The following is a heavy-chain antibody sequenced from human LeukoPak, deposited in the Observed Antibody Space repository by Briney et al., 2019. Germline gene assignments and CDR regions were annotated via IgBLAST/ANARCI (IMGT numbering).Heavy chain of an antibody. CDR3: AKDRPTVVTPADFDY. V-gene: IGHV3-66*02. CDR1: GFTVSSNY. J-gene: IGHJ4*02. CDR2: IYSGGST. Sequence: GGSLRLSCAASGFTVSSNYMSWVRQAPGKGLEWVSVIYSGGSTYYADSVKGRFTISRDNSKNTLYLQMNSLRAEDTAVYYCAKDRPTVVTPADFDYWGQGTLVTVSS. D-gene: IGHD4-23*01.